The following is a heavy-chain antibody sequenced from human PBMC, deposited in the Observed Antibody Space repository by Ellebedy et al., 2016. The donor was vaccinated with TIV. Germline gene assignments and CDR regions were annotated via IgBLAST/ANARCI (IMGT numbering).Heavy chain of an antibody. J-gene: IGHJ4*02. V-gene: IGHV4-59*08. D-gene: IGHD6-19*01. CDR2: VHHSGIS. CDR3: ARHPLEWLVGPMYFDY. Sequence: MPSETLSLTCSVSGGSINNYYWTWIRQPPGQGLEWIGDVHHSGISHIHPSLTSRVTISVDTSKNQVSLKLSSVTAADTAVYYCARHPLEWLVGPMYFDYWGQGTLVTVSS. CDR1: GGSINNYY.